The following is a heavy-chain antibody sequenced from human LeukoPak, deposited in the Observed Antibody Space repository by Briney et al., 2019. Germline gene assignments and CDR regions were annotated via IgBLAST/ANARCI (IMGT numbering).Heavy chain of an antibody. V-gene: IGHV3-23*03. Sequence: GGSLRLSCAASGFTFSSYAMSWVRQAPGKGLEWVSRINSDGSNINYADSVKGRFTISRDNAKNTLYLQMNSLRAEDTAVYYCARVGHIVVVRGRAFDIWGQGTMVTVSS. D-gene: IGHD3-22*01. CDR3: ARVGHIVVVRGRAFDI. J-gene: IGHJ3*02. CDR2: INSDGSNI. CDR1: GFTFSSYA.